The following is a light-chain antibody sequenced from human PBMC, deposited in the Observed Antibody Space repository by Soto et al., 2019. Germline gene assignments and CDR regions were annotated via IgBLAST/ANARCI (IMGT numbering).Light chain of an antibody. CDR2: GAS. CDR1: QSVSSTY. CDR3: QQYNNWPPIT. Sequence: EIVFTQSPGTLSLSPGERATLSCWAIQSVSSTYLAWYQQKPGQAPRLLIYGASSRATGIPDRFSGSGSGTDFTLTISRLEPEDFAVYYCQQYNNWPPITFGQGTRLEIK. V-gene: IGKV3-20*01. J-gene: IGKJ5*01.